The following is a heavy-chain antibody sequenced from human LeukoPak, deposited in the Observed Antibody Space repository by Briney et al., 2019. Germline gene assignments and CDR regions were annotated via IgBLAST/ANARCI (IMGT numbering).Heavy chain of an antibody. CDR3: ARDSMDHYDSSDYSPFSY. J-gene: IGHJ4*02. D-gene: IGHD3-22*01. CDR2: IYYDGSHK. CDR1: GLIFSTYA. Sequence: GGSLRLSCTASGLIFSTYAMSWVRQAPGKGLEWVAGIYYDGSHKYYVDSVKGRFTISRDNSKNMLNLQMDSLRAEDTAVYYCARDSMDHYDSSDYSPFSYWGQGTLVTVSS. V-gene: IGHV3-33*08.